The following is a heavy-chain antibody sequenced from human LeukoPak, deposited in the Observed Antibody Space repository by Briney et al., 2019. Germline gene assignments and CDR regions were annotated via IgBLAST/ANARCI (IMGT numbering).Heavy chain of an antibody. V-gene: IGHV1-2*02. CDR1: GYTFTGYY. CDR3: ARVRPSVVVPAAIYWFDP. CDR2: INPNSGGT. D-gene: IGHD2-2*01. J-gene: IGHJ5*02. Sequence: ASVKVSCKASGYTFTGYYMHWVRQAPGQGLEWMGWINPNSGGTNYAQKFQGRVTTTRDTSISTAYMELSRLRSDNTAVYYCARVRPSVVVPAAIYWFDPWGHGTLVTVSS.